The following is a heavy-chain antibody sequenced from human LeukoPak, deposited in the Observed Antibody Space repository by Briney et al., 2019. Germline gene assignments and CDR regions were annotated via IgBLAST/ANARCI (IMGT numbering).Heavy chain of an antibody. Sequence: PGGSLRLSCAASGFTFSSYAMSWGRQAPGEGLEWGSAISGSGGSTYYADSVKGRFTISRDNSKNTLYLQMNSLRAEDTAVYYCAKALEMATIGRFDPWGQGTLVTVSS. J-gene: IGHJ5*02. CDR1: GFTFSSYA. V-gene: IGHV3-23*01. D-gene: IGHD5-24*01. CDR2: ISGSGGST. CDR3: AKALEMATIGRFDP.